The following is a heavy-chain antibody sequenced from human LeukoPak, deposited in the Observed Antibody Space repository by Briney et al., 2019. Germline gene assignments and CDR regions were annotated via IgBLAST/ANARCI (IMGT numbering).Heavy chain of an antibody. CDR3: ARDHGITMVRGVMSYFDY. CDR1: GYTFTSYY. CDR2: INPSGGST. V-gene: IGHV1-46*01. D-gene: IGHD3-10*01. J-gene: IGHJ4*02. Sequence: ASVKVSCKASGYTFTSYYMHWVRQAPGQGLEWMGIINPSGGSTSYAQKFQGRVTMTRDTSTSTVYMELSSLRSEDTAAYYCARDHGITMVRGVMSYFDYWGQGTLVTVSS.